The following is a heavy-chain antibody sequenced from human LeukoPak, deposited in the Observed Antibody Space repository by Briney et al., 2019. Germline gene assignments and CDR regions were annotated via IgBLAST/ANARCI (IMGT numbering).Heavy chain of an antibody. D-gene: IGHD4-17*01. CDR3: ANEIRPNDY. V-gene: IGHV3-23*01. CDR1: DFDFTSHA. CDR2: ISISGTKT. J-gene: IGHJ4*02. Sequence: GGSLRLSCATSDFDFTSHAMTWVRQAPGKGLEWVSAISISGTKTYYGDSVRGRFIISRDNSKNTLYLQMNSLRVEDTAIYYCANEIRPNDYWGRGTLVTVAS.